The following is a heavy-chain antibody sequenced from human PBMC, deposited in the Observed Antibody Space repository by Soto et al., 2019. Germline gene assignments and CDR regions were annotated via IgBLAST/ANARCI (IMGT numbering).Heavy chain of an antibody. CDR2: FSYSGSL. J-gene: IGHJ2*01. V-gene: IGHV4-34*01. CDR1: GGSSRAYH. CDR3: AGGPRYWSFAL. Sequence: LQQWGSGVLKPSDTLSLNCSVYGGSSRAYHWSWIRQSPGEGLEWIGEFSYSGSLNYNPSLKRRVAVSLDTSTDHLSLTMTSVTAADTGVYFCAGGPRYWSFALWGRGTLVTVSS.